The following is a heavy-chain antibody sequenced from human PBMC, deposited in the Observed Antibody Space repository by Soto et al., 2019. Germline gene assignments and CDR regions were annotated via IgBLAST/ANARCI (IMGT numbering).Heavy chain of an antibody. V-gene: IGHV1-18*01. CDR3: VRDLNGDFYY. J-gene: IGHJ4*02. D-gene: IGHD3-10*01. Sequence: QVQLVQSGAEVRQPGASVKVSCKAYGYSFTTYGMSWVRQAPGQGLEYMGWINGYGHGAKYVQRFQGRFSMTTDTSTNTVYMDVRSLTADDTAVYYCVRDLNGDFYYWGQGTVVIVSP. CDR1: GYSFTTYG. CDR2: INGYGHGA.